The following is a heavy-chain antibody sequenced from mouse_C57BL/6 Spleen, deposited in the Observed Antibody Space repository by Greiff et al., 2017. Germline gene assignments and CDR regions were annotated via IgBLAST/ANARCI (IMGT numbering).Heavy chain of an antibody. CDR1: GFNITDYY. D-gene: IGHD1-1*01. Sequence: EVKLMESGAELVRPGASVKLSCTASGFNITDYYMHWVKQRPEQGLEWIGRIDPEGGGTEYDPKFQGKATMTVDTSSNTAYLQLSSLTSEDTAVYYCTTYYIYAKDYWGQGTSVTVSS. CDR2: IDPEGGGT. J-gene: IGHJ4*01. V-gene: IGHV14-1*01. CDR3: TTYYIYAKDY.